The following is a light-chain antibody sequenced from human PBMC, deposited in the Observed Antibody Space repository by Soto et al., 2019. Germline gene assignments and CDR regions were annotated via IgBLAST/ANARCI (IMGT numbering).Light chain of an antibody. Sequence: DIQMTQSPSSMSASVGDRVTITCRASQSISSYLNWYQQKPRKAPKLLIYAASSLQSGVPSRVSGSGSGTDFTLTLSSLPPEGFATYYCQQSYSTQWTFGQGTKVEIK. CDR1: QSISSY. V-gene: IGKV1-39*01. J-gene: IGKJ1*01. CDR2: AAS. CDR3: QQSYSTQWT.